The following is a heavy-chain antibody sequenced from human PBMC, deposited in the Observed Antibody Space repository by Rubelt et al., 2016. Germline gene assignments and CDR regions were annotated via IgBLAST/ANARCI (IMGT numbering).Heavy chain of an antibody. CDR3: ARGYCSGGSCYYFDY. CDR1: GYTFTSYA. CDR2: INAGNGNT. J-gene: IGHJ4*02. Sequence: QVQLVQSGAEVKKPGASVKVSCKASGYTFTSYAMHWVRQAPGQRLEWMGWINAGNGNTKYSQKFQGIVTNTRETSASPAYMERSSLRAEDTAVYYCARGYCSGGSCYYFDYWGQGTLVTVSS. D-gene: IGHD2-15*01. V-gene: IGHV1-3*01.